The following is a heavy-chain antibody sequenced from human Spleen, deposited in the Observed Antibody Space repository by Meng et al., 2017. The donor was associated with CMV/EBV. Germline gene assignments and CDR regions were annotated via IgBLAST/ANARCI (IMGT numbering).Heavy chain of an antibody. J-gene: IGHJ4*02. CDR2: IYFSGVT. D-gene: IGHD1-1*01. CDR3: AKTDSREGGFDS. V-gene: IGHV4-31*02. Sequence: VSGASIPHGGYYWSWIRQHPERGLEWIGFIYFSGVTYYNPSLKSRITISVDASKRQFFLKLNSVTAADTAVYYCAKTDSREGGFDSWGQGTLVTVSS. CDR1: GASIPHGGYY.